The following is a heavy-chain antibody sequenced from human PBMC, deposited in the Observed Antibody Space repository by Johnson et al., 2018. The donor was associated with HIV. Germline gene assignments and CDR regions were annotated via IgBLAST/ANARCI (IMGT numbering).Heavy chain of an antibody. CDR2: ISYDGSNK. J-gene: IGHJ3*02. CDR1: GFTFSTYG. V-gene: IGHV3-30*03. CDR3: ARLAFDI. Sequence: QVQLVEFGGGVVQPGRSLRLSCAASGFTFSTYGMHWVRQAPGKGLEWVAVISYDGSNKYYEDSVKGRFTISRDNSKNTLYLQMNSLRTEDTAVYYCARLAFDIWGQGTMVTVSS.